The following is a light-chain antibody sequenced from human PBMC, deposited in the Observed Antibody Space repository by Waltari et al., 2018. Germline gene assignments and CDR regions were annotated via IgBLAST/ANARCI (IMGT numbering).Light chain of an antibody. J-gene: IGKJ2*01. CDR3: QQYGTSSYT. CDR2: GAS. Sequence: EIVLTQSPGTLSLSPGERATLSCRASQSVTSTYLGWYQQKPGQAPRLLIYGASSRAAGIPDRFSGSGSGTDFTLTISRLEPDYSAVYYCQQYGTSSYTFGQGTKLEIK. V-gene: IGKV3-20*01. CDR1: QSVTSTY.